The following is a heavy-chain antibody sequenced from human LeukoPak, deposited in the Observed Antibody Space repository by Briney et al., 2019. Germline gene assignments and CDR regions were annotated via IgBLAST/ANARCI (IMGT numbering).Heavy chain of an antibody. Sequence: GGSLRLSCAASGFIFSKHWMHWVRQTPGKGLEWVSRINSDGRTTNYADSVKGRFTISRDNAKNTLYLQMDSLGADDTAVYYCSRGPIDGYSSWNDWGQGDLVTVSS. J-gene: IGHJ4*02. CDR3: SRGPIDGYSSWND. D-gene: IGHD5-12*01. V-gene: IGHV3-74*01. CDR1: GFIFSKHW. CDR2: INSDGRTT.